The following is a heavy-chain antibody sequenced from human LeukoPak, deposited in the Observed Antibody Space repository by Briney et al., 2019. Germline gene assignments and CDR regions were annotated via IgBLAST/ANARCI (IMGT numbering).Heavy chain of an antibody. D-gene: IGHD3-10*01. CDR1: GGSISSGGYY. J-gene: IGHJ4*02. Sequence: SETLSLTCTVSGGSISSGGYYWSWIRQLPGKGLEWIGYIYHSGSTYYNPSLKSRVTISVDRSKKQFSLKLSSVTAADTAVYYCARASRFGESDTPLDYWGQGTLVTVSS. CDR3: ARASRFGESDTPLDY. CDR2: IYHSGST. V-gene: IGHV4-30-2*01.